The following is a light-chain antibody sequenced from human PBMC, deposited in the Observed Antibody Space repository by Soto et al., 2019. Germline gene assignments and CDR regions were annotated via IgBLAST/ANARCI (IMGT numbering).Light chain of an antibody. CDR3: QQSTSSVT. Sequence: EIVLTQSPATLSLYPGERATLSCRASQSVSSSYLAWYQQKPGQAPRLLIYGASSRATGIPDRFSGTGSGTDLTLTINRVEPEDFAVYFCQQSTSSVTFGGGTKVDIK. CDR2: GAS. V-gene: IGKV3-20*01. J-gene: IGKJ4*01. CDR1: QSVSSSY.